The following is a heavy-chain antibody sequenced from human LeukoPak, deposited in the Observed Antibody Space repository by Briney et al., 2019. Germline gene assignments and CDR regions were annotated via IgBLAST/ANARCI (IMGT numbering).Heavy chain of an antibody. D-gene: IGHD6-19*01. CDR1: GYTLTELS. CDR3: ATGGQGGGWYTN. J-gene: IGHJ4*02. Sequence: ASVKVSCKVSGYTLTELSMHWVRQAPGKGLEWMGGFDPEDGETIYAQKFQGRVTMTEDTSTDTAYMELSSLRSEDTAVYYCATGGQGGGWYTNWGPRTLVTVSS. V-gene: IGHV1-24*01. CDR2: FDPEDGET.